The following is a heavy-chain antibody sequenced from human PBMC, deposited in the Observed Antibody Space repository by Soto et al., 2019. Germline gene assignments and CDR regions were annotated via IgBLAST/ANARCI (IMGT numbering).Heavy chain of an antibody. CDR2: IYSGGST. V-gene: IGHV3-66*01. J-gene: IGHJ4*02. CDR3: ARGYSSFLFDY. Sequence: PGGSLRLSCAASGFTVSSNYMSWVRQAPGKGLEWVSVIYSGGSTYYADSVKGRFTISRDNSKNTLYLQMNSLRAEDTAVYYCARGYSSFLFDYWGQGTPVTVSS. D-gene: IGHD6-6*01. CDR1: GFTVSSNY.